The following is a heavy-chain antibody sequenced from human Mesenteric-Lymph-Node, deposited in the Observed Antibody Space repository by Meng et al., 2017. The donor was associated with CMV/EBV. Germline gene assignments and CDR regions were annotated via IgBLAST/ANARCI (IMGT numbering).Heavy chain of an antibody. CDR2: FHLGNGRT. J-gene: IGHJ6*02. Sequence: GGPLRLSCAVSGINFDAHAMHWVRQVPGKGLEWVSGFHLGNGRTGYADSVKGRFTVSRDTAQNSLYLQMNSLRPDDTALYYCGKDLQPGGLDIWGQGTTVTVSS. V-gene: IGHV3-9*01. D-gene: IGHD5-18*01. CDR1: GINFDAHA. CDR3: GKDLQPGGLDI.